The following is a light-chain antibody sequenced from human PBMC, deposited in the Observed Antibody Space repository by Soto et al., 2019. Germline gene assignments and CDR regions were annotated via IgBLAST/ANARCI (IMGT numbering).Light chain of an antibody. CDR2: ATN. J-gene: IGLJ2*01. CDR1: SSDVGKYNL. CDR3: CSYAGSDTFT. Sequence: QSALTQPASVSGSPGQSITISCAGSSSDVGKYNLVSWYQQHPGKPPKLMIYATNKRPSGVSNRFSGSKSGNTASLTISGLQAEDEADYHCCSYAGSDTFTFGGGTKVTVL. V-gene: IGLV2-23*02.